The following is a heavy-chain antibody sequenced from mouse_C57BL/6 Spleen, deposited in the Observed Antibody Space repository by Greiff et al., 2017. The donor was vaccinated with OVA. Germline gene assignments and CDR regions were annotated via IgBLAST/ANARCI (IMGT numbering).Heavy chain of an antibody. J-gene: IGHJ4*01. CDR3: AIYSNVSMDY. D-gene: IGHD2-5*01. V-gene: IGHV1-69*01. CDR2: IDPSDSYT. Sequence: QVQLQQPGAELVMPGASVKLSCKASGYTFTSYWMHWVKQRPGQGLEWIGEIDPSDSYTNYNQKFKGKSTLTVDKSSSTAYMQLSSLTSEDSAVYYCAIYSNVSMDYWGQGTSVTVSS. CDR1: GYTFTSYW.